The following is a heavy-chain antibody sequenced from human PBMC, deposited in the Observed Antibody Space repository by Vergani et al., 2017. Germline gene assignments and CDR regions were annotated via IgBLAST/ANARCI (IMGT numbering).Heavy chain of an antibody. Sequence: EVQLVESGGGLVQPGGSLRLSCAASGFTFSSYSMNWVRQAPGKGLEWVSYISSSSRTIYYADSVKGRFTISRDNAKNSLYLQMNSLRDEDTAVYYCASGNGDYGIYYFDYWGQGTLVTVSS. D-gene: IGHD4-17*01. CDR1: GFTFSSYS. CDR2: ISSSSRTI. CDR3: ASGNGDYGIYYFDY. V-gene: IGHV3-48*02. J-gene: IGHJ4*02.